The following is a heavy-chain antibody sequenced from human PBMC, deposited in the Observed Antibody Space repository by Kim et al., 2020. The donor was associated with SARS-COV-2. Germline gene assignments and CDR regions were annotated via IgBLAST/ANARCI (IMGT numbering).Heavy chain of an antibody. J-gene: IGHJ4*02. V-gene: IGHV3-53*01. Sequence: GGSLRLSCAASGFFVSSNYMCWVRQAPGKGLEWVSDVYSGGSTYYAGSVMGRFTISRDDSKNTLYLQMDSLRAEDSAVYYCARGVGNAGGWYYLDYWGQGALVTVSS. CDR3: ARGVGNAGGWYYLDY. CDR2: VYSGGST. D-gene: IGHD6-19*01. CDR1: GFFVSSNY.